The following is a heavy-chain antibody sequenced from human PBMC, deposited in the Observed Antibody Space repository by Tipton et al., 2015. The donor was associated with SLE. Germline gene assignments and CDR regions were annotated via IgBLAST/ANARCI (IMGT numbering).Heavy chain of an antibody. CDR1: GDSITNVGYY. J-gene: IGHJ6*02. CDR3: ATEGDASANFYYYGIHD. D-gene: IGHD2-2*01. CDR2: IYYSGNT. V-gene: IGHV4-31*03. Sequence: TLSLTCTASGDSITNVGYYWSWIRQRPGEGLEWIGSIYYSGNTYYNPSLKTGVSISLDISTKRLSLQVRSVTAADTAVYYCATEGDASANFYYYGIHDWGQGATVTVSS.